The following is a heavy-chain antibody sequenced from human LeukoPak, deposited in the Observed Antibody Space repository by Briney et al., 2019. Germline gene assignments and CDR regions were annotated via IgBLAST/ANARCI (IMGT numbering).Heavy chain of an antibody. CDR2: IYPGDSNT. J-gene: IGHJ4*02. V-gene: IGHV5-51*01. Sequence: PGESLKISCKGSGYSFSTYWIGWVRQMPGKGLELVGIIYPGDSNTRYSPSFQGRVTISADKSINTAYLQWSSLTASDAAIYYCTRYADDHSIAGDYWGQGTLVTVSS. CDR1: GYSFSTYW. CDR3: TRYADDHSIAGDY. D-gene: IGHD4-11*01.